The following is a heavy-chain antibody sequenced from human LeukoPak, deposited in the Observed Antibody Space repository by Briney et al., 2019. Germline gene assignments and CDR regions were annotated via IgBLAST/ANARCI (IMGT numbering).Heavy chain of an antibody. Sequence: GGSLRLSCAASGFTLSYNGMNWVRQAPGKGLEWVSFISRSSSTIYYADSVKGRFTISRDNAKNSLFLQMNSLRAEDTAVYYCTREGYSSPDYWGQGTLVTVSS. D-gene: IGHD5-18*01. CDR2: ISRSSSTI. CDR1: GFTLSYNG. CDR3: TREGYSSPDY. J-gene: IGHJ4*02. V-gene: IGHV3-48*01.